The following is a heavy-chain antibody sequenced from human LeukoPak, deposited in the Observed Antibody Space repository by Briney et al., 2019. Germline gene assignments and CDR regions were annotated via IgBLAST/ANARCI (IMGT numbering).Heavy chain of an antibody. CDR1: GGSFSGYY. CDR3: ARVGKP. J-gene: IGHJ3*01. V-gene: IGHV4-34*01. D-gene: IGHD3-10*01. Sequence: SETLSLTCAVYGGSFSGYYWSWIRQPPGKGLEWTGEINHSGSTNYNPSLKSRVTISVDTSKNQFSLKLSSVTAADTAVYYCARVGKPWGQGTMVTVSS. CDR2: INHSGST.